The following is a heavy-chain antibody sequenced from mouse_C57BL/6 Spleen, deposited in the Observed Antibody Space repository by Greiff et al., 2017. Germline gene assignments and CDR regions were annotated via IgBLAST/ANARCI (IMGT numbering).Heavy chain of an antibody. CDR3: AVRENFDY. J-gene: IGHJ2*01. Sequence: QVQLKESGPELVKPGASVKISCKASGYAFSSSWMNWVKQRPGKGLEWIGRIYPGDGDTNYNGKFKGKATLTADKSSSTAYMQLSSLTSEDSAVYFCAVRENFDYWGQGTTLTVSS. V-gene: IGHV1-82*01. CDR2: IYPGDGDT. CDR1: GYAFSSSW.